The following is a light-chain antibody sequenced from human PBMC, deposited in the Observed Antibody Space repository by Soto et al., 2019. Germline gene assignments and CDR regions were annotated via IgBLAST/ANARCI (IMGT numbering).Light chain of an antibody. CDR1: SSDVGAYKY. J-gene: IGLJ3*02. V-gene: IGLV2-8*01. CDR2: EVT. CDR3: TSYVGNDIWV. Sequence: QSALTQPPSASGSPGQSVTISCTGTSSDVGAYKYVSWYQQYPGKAPKLMIYEVTKRPSGVPDSFSGSKSGNTASLTVSGLQAEDEADDYCTSYVGNDIWVFGGGTKLTVL.